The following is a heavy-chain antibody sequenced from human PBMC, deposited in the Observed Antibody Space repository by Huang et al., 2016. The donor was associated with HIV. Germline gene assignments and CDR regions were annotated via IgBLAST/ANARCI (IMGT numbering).Heavy chain of an antibody. CDR2: INHSGRT. V-gene: IGHV4-34*01. J-gene: IGHJ3*02. Sequence: QVQLQQWGAGLLKPSETLSLTCAVYGGSLSGYYWSWIRQSPGKGLEWIGEINHSGRTNYNPSLKSRLTISVDTSKNQFSLKLSSVTAADTAVYYCARERMMSWLDDHDAFDIWGQGTMVTVSS. D-gene: IGHD1-1*01. CDR3: ARERMMSWLDDHDAFDI. CDR1: GGSLSGYY.